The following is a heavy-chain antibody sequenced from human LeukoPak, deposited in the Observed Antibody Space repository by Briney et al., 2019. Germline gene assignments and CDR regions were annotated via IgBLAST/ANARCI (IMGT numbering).Heavy chain of an antibody. CDR3: ARHLNSIAARLYYYYMDV. J-gene: IGHJ6*03. CDR1: GGSISSSSYY. Sequence: SETLSLTCTVSGGSISSSSYYWGWIRQPPGKGLEWIGSIYYSGSTYYNPSLKSRVTISVDTSKNQFSLKLSSVTAADTAVYYCARHLNSIAARLYYYYMDVWGKGTTVTVSS. CDR2: IYYSGST. V-gene: IGHV4-39*01. D-gene: IGHD6-6*01.